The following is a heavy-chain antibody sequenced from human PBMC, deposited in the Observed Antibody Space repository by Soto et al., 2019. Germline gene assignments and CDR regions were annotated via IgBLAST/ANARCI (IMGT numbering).Heavy chain of an antibody. Sequence: ASVKVSCKASGYTFTSYYMHWVRQAPGQGLEWMGIINPSGGSTSYAQKFQGRVTMTRDTSTSTVYMELSSLRSEDTAVYYCASPSKVCGGDCWGSYYYGMDVWGQGTTVTVS. CDR3: ASPSKVCGGDCWGSYYYGMDV. D-gene: IGHD2-21*02. CDR1: GYTFTSYY. CDR2: INPSGGST. V-gene: IGHV1-46*03. J-gene: IGHJ6*02.